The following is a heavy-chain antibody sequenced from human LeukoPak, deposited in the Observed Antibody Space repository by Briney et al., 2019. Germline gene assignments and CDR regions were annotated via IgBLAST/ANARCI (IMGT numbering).Heavy chain of an antibody. V-gene: IGHV3-30-3*01. CDR1: GFTFSSYA. CDR3: ARVMEQWLVRWFDL. Sequence: PGRSLRLSCAASGFTFSSYAMHWVRQAPGKGLEWVAVISYDGSNKYYADSVKGRFTISRDNAKNSLYLQMNSLRAEDTAVYYCARVMEQWLVRWFDLWGQGTLVTVSS. J-gene: IGHJ5*02. D-gene: IGHD6-19*01. CDR2: ISYDGSNK.